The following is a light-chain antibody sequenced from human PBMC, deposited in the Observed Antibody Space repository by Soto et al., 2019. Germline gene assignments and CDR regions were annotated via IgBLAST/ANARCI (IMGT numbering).Light chain of an antibody. Sequence: QAVVTQEPSLTVSPGGTVTLTCDSTTGAVTSGHFPHWFQQKPGQAPRTLIYDTSNRHPWTPARFSGSLLGGKAALTLSDEQHEDEAEYYCLVIYTGVGEVFGTGTKVTVL. J-gene: IGLJ1*01. CDR2: DTS. CDR1: TGAVTSGHF. CDR3: LVIYTGVGEV. V-gene: IGLV7-46*01.